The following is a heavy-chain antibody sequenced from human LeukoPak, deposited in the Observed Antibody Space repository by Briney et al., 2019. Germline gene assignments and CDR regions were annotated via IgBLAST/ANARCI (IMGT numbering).Heavy chain of an antibody. J-gene: IGHJ4*02. CDR3: ARGKAARTFDY. CDR1: GGSFSGYY. Sequence: SETLSLTCAVYGGSFSGYYWSWIRQHPGKGLEWIGYIYYSGSTYYNPSLKSRVTISVDTSKNQFSLKLSSVTAADTAVYYCARGKAARTFDYWGQGTLVTVSS. CDR2: IYYSGST. V-gene: IGHV4-31*11. D-gene: IGHD6-6*01.